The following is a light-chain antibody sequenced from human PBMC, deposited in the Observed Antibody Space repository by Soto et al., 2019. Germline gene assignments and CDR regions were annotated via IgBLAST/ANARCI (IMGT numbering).Light chain of an antibody. V-gene: IGKV4-1*01. CDR3: QQYLTTPYT. Sequence: DIVMTQSPDSLAVSLGERATINCRSSQSVLYTFNNRNCLAWFQQKPGQPPKLLIYWASTRESGVPDRFSGSGSGTEFTLTIGSLQAEDVAVYYCQQYLTTPYTFGQGTKLEIK. CDR1: QSVLYTFNNRNC. CDR2: WAS. J-gene: IGKJ2*01.